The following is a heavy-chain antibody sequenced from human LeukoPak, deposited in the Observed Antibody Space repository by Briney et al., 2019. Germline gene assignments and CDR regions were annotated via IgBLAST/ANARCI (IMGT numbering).Heavy chain of an antibody. CDR1: GGSISSYY. CDR2: IYTSESP. J-gene: IGHJ4*02. V-gene: IGHV4-4*07. Sequence: SETLSLTCTVSGGSISSYYWSWIRQPAGKGLEWIGRIYTSESPTYNPSLKSRVTISVDTSKNQFSLKLSSVTAADTAVYYCARGGDPYYFDYWGQGTLVTVSS. CDR3: ARGGDPYYFDY. D-gene: IGHD4-17*01.